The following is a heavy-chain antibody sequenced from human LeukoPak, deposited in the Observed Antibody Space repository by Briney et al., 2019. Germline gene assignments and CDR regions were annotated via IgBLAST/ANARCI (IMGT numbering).Heavy chain of an antibody. CDR3: ARDSSVAAAIFDP. CDR1: GYTFTGYY. D-gene: IGHD2-15*01. Sequence: GASVKVSCKASGYTFTGYYMHWVRQAPGQGLEWMGWINPNSGGTNYAQKFQGRVTMTRDTSISTAYMELSRLRSDDTAVYYCARDSSVAAAIFDPWGQGTLVTVSS. CDR2: INPNSGGT. J-gene: IGHJ5*02. V-gene: IGHV1-2*02.